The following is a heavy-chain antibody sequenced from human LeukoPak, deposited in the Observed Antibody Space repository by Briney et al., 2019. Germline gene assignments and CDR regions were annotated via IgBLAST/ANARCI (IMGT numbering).Heavy chain of an antibody. J-gene: IGHJ4*02. CDR2: ISSSSSYI. V-gene: IGHV3-21*01. CDR3: ARVYYGSGSLFDY. CDR1: GFTFSSYS. D-gene: IGHD3-10*01. Sequence: GGSLRLSCAASGFTFSSYSMNWVRQAPGKGLEWVSSISSSSSYIYYADSVKGRFTISRDNAKNSLYLQMNSLRAEDTAVYYCARVYYGSGSLFDYWGQGTLVTVSS.